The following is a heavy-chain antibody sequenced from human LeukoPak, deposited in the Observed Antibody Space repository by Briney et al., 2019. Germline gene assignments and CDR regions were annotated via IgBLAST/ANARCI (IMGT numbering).Heavy chain of an antibody. CDR1: GFTFSNYY. V-gene: IGHV3-74*01. J-gene: IGHJ5*02. Sequence: GGSLRLSCVASGFTFSNYYMHWVRQVPGKGPVWVSRISGDGSSILYADSVKGRFTISRDNAKNTLYLQMNSLRAEDTAVYYCAPNWFDPWGQGTLVTVSS. CDR3: APNWFDP. CDR2: ISGDGSSI.